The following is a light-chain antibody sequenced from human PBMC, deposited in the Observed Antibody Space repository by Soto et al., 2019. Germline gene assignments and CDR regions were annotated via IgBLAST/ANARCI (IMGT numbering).Light chain of an antibody. CDR1: SGSIASNY. V-gene: IGLV6-57*01. CDR3: QSYDSSNQV. Sequence: NFMLTQPHSVSGSPGKTVTISCTRISGSIASNYVQWYQQRPGSSPPTVIYEDNQRPSGVPDRFSGSIDSSSNSASLTISGLETEDEADYCCQSYDSSNQVFGGGTKLTVL. CDR2: EDN. J-gene: IGLJ3*02.